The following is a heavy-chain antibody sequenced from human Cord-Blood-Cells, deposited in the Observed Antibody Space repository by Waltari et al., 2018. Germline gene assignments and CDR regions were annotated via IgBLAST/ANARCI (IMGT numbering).Heavy chain of an antibody. CDR1: GYTFTGYY. Sequence: QVQLVQSGAEVKKPGASVKVSCKASGYTFTGYYMHWVRQAPGQGLEWMGGINPNSGGTNYAQKFQGRVTMTRDTSISTAYMELSRLRSDDTAVYYCARGYCSSTSCYRVNWFDPWGQGTLVTVSS. J-gene: IGHJ5*02. D-gene: IGHD2-2*02. V-gene: IGHV1-2*02. CDR3: ARGYCSSTSCYRVNWFDP. CDR2: INPNSGGT.